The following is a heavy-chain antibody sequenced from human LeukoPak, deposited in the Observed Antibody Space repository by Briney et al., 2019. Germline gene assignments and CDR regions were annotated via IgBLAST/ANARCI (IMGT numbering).Heavy chain of an antibody. V-gene: IGHV3-48*01. CDR2: ISSSSTI. D-gene: IGHD2-2*01. J-gene: IGHJ4*02. CDR3: AKGGIVVVPAAMSIHDLTA. Sequence: QPGGSLRLSCAASGFTFSSYSMNWVRQAPGKGLEWVSYISSSSTIYYADSVKGRFTISRDNSKNTLYLQMNSLRAEDTAVYYCAKGGIVVVPAAMSIHDLTAWGQGTLVTVSS. CDR1: GFTFSSYS.